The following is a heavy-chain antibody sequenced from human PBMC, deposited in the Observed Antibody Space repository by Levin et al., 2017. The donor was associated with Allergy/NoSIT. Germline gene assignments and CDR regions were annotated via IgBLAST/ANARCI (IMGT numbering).Heavy chain of an antibody. V-gene: IGHV4-34*01. CDR3: ASAVRGTADY. CDR2: INHSGST. Sequence: ASQTLSLTCAVYGGSFSGYYWSWIRQPPGKGLEWIGEINHSGSTNYNPSLKSRVTISVDTSKNQFSLKVNSVTAADTAVYYCASAVRGTADYWGQGTLVTVSS. D-gene: IGHD3-10*02. J-gene: IGHJ4*02. CDR1: GGSFSGYY.